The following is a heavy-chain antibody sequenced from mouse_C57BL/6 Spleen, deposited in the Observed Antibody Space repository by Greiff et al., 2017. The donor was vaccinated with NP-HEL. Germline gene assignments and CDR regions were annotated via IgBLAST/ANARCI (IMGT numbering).Heavy chain of an antibody. CDR1: GFSLTSYA. D-gene: IGHD1-1*01. CDR2: IWTGGGT. V-gene: IGHV2-9-1*01. J-gene: IGHJ3*01. CDR3: ARNYYGSSYSWFAY. Sequence: VQRVESGPGLVAPSQSLSITCTVSGFSLTSYAISWVRQPPGKGLEWLGVIWTGGGTNYNSALKSRLSISKDNSKSQVFLKMNSLQTDDTARYYCARNYYGSSYSWFAYWGQGTLVTVSA.